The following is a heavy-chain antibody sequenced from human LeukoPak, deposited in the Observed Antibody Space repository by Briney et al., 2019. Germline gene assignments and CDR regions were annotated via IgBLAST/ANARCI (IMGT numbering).Heavy chain of an antibody. J-gene: IGHJ4*02. V-gene: IGHV3-74*01. D-gene: IGHD4-17*01. CDR3: AKTTWPAYFDY. Sequence: GGSLRLSCAASGLTFSMYWMHWVRQAPGKGLGWVSRINSDGSSTSYADSVKGRFTISRDNAKNTLYLQMNSLRAEDTAVYYCAKTTWPAYFDYWGQGTLVTVSS. CDR2: INSDGSST. CDR1: GLTFSMYW.